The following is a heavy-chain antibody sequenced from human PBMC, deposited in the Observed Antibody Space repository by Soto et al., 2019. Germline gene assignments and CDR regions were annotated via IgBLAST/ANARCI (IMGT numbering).Heavy chain of an antibody. CDR1: VFTFNRYS. D-gene: IGHD3-22*01. Sequence: RGSLLLSCASSVFTFNRYSMNWVRQAPGKGLEWVSSVTSSSSSMLYADSVKGRFTISRDDAKDSLFLQMNSLRADDTAVYYCAREADFASSGYVLDYWGQGTMVTVSS. CDR2: VTSSSSSM. CDR3: AREADFASSGYVLDY. V-gene: IGHV3-21*01. J-gene: IGHJ4*02.